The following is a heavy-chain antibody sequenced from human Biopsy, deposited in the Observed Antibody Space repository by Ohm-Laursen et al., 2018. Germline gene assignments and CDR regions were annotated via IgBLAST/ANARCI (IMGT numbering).Heavy chain of an antibody. D-gene: IGHD1-7*01. Sequence: ASVKVSCKVSGYTFTSYDITWVRQASGQGSEWIGWLNPVSGNSNFGQKFRGRVTVTSDTSISTAYMELSGLTSDDTATYYCGRAVRNQLLTDPWGQGTLVTVTS. CDR1: GYTFTSYD. CDR3: GRAVRNQLLTDP. V-gene: IGHV1-8*01. J-gene: IGHJ5*02. CDR2: LNPVSGNS.